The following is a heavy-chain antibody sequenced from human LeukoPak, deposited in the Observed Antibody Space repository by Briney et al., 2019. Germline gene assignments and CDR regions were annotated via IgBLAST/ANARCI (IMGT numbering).Heavy chain of an antibody. CDR3: ARGLDCSSTSCLDRYFDY. CDR1: GGSFSGYY. V-gene: IGHV4-34*01. J-gene: IGHJ4*02. Sequence: SETLSLTCAVYGGSFSGYYWSWIRQPPGKGLEWIGEINHSGSTNYNPSLKSRVAISVDTSKNQFSLKLSSVTAADTAVYYCARGLDCSSTSCLDRYFDYWGQGTLVTVSS. D-gene: IGHD2-2*01. CDR2: INHSGST.